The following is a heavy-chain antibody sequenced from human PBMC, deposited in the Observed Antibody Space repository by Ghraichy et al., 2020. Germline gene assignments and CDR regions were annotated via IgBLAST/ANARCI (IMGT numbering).Heavy chain of an antibody. J-gene: IGHJ1*01. V-gene: IGHV3-23*01. CDR3: AKDVGRGGGSCFHH. CDR1: GFTFSSYA. Sequence: GGSLRLSCAASGFTFSSYAMSWVRQAPGKGLEWVSAISGSGGNTYYADSVKGWFTFSRDNSKNTLYLQMNSLRAEDTAVYYCAKDVGRGGGSCFHHWGQGTLVTVSS. CDR2: ISGSGGNT. D-gene: IGHD2-15*01.